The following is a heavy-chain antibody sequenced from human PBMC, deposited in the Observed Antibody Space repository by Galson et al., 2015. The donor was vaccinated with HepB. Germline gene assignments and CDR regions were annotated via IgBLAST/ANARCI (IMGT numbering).Heavy chain of an antibody. CDR2: INPSGGST. CDR3: ARDLSTVTRAKGMDV. V-gene: IGHV1-46*04. CDR1: GYTFTSYY. D-gene: IGHD4-17*01. Sequence: SVKVSCKASGYTFTSYYMHWVRQAPGQGLEWMGIINPSGGSTSYAQKLQGRVTMTRDTSTSTVYMELSSLRSEDTAVYYCARDLSTVTRAKGMDVWGQGTTVTVSS. J-gene: IGHJ6*02.